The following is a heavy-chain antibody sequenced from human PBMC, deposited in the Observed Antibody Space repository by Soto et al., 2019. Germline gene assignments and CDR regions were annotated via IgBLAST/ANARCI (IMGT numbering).Heavy chain of an antibody. CDR3: AGISDQRAGASATGFDY. CDR2: IYYSEST. Sequence: SETLSLTCTVSDDSISSSSYYWGWIRQPPGKGLEWIGAIYYSESTYYNPSLKSRVTISVDTSKKRFSLRLTSVTDADTAVYYCAGISDQRAGASATGFDYWGQGTLVTVSS. J-gene: IGHJ4*02. CDR1: DDSISSSSYY. V-gene: IGHV4-39*01. D-gene: IGHD1-26*01.